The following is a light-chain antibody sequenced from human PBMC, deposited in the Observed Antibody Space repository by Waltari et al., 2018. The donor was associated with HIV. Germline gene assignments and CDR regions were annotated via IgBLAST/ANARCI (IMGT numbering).Light chain of an antibody. CDR2: QDG. J-gene: IGLJ2*01. V-gene: IGLV3-1*01. CDR3: QAWAGGTGSEGV. Sequence: SYELTQPPSVSVSPGQTASIACSGDALQSRYVSWYQKRPGRSPVLVVFQDGKRPSGIPERFSGSNSGNTATLTISGTQAMDEADYFCQAWAGGTGSEGVFGGGTKLTVL. CDR1: ALQSRY.